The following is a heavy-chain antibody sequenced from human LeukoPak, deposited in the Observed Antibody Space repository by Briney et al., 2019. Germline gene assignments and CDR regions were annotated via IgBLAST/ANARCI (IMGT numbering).Heavy chain of an antibody. CDR1: GVSLSDGRYY. CDR3: ATPYCSSISCLDVFNM. D-gene: IGHD2-2*01. Sequence: SQTLSLTCNVSGVSLSDGRYYWTWLRQHPAEGLEWLGYKYYTGSAKSNPSLKSRLTISVDTSKNQFSLQLSSVTAADTATYYCATPYCSSISCLDVFNMWGQGTRVTVSS. J-gene: IGHJ3*02. CDR2: KYYTGSA. V-gene: IGHV4-31*03.